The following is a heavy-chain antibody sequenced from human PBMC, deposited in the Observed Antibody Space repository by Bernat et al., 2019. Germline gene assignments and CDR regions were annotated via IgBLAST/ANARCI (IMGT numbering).Heavy chain of an antibody. CDR2: ISSSSYI. V-gene: IGHV3-21*01. D-gene: IGHD3-10*01. J-gene: IGHJ3*02. CDR1: GFTFSSYS. Sequence: EVQLVESGGGLVKPGGSLRLSCAASGFTFSSYSMNWVRQAPGKGLEWVSSISSSSYIYYADSVKGRFTISRDNAKNSLYLQMNSLRAEDTAVYYCARETGLIVRGFDIWGQGTMVTVSS. CDR3: ARETGLIVRGFDI.